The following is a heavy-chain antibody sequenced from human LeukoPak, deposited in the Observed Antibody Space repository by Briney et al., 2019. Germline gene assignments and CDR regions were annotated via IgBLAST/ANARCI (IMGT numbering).Heavy chain of an antibody. D-gene: IGHD3-9*01. CDR3: ASLSTPYYDILTGSISGGY. CDR2: IYHSGST. Sequence: SETLSLTCTVSGYSISSGYYWGWIRQPPGKGLEWIGEIYHSGSTNYNPSLKSRVTISVDKSKNQFSLKLSSVTAADTAVYYCASLSTPYYDILTGSISGGYWGQGTLVTVSS. J-gene: IGHJ4*02. CDR1: GYSISSGYY. V-gene: IGHV4-38-2*02.